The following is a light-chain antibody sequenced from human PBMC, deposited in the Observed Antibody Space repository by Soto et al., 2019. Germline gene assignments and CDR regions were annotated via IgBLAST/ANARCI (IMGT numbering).Light chain of an antibody. CDR1: SSDVGGYDY. Sequence: QSALTQPASVSGSPGQSITISCTGTSSDVGGYDYVSWYQQHPGKAPKLMIYEVNNRPSGVSNRFSGSKSGNTASLTISGLQAEDEADYYCSSYTSGSTYVFGAATQLTVL. V-gene: IGLV2-14*03. CDR2: EVN. CDR3: SSYTSGSTYV. J-gene: IGLJ1*01.